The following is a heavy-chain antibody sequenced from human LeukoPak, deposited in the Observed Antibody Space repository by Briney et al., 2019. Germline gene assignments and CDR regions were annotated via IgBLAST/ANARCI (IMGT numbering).Heavy chain of an antibody. CDR3: AKDGAWLRFDD. CDR1: EFSVGSNY. CDR2: ISPGGGPT. V-gene: IGHV3-23*01. Sequence: GSLRLSCAASEFSVGSNYMTWVRQAPGKGLEWVSGISPGGGPTYYADSVKGRFTISRDDVKSTLYLQMKNLRAEDTAVYYCAKDGAWLRFDDWGQGILVTVSS. J-gene: IGHJ4*02. D-gene: IGHD5-12*01.